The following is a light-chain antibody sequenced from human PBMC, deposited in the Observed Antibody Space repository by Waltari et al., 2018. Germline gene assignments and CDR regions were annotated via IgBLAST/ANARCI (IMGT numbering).Light chain of an antibody. Sequence: EIVMTQSPATLSVSPGERATLSCRASQSLSSNLVWYQHKPGQAPRVLIYGASTRATGIPARFSGSGSGTGFTLTITSLQSEDFAVYYCLQYKNWPPLYTFGQGTKLEI. CDR3: LQYKNWPPLYT. J-gene: IGKJ2*01. CDR2: GAS. V-gene: IGKV3-15*01. CDR1: QSLSSN.